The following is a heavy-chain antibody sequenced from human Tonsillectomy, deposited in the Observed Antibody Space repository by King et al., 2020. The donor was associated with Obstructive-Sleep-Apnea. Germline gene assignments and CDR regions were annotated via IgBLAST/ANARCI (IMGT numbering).Heavy chain of an antibody. V-gene: IGHV1-24*01. D-gene: IGHD3-10*01. CDR2: LDPEEGET. J-gene: IGHJ5*02. Sequence: QLVQSGAEVKKPGASVKVSCKLFGYTLTELSMHWVRQAPGKGLEWMGGLDPEEGETIYAQKFQGRVTMTADRSTDTAYLEMSSLRPEETGVYYCGGSGSYYTTIDLWGQGTLVTVSS. CDR3: GGSGSYYTTIDL. CDR1: GYTLTELS.